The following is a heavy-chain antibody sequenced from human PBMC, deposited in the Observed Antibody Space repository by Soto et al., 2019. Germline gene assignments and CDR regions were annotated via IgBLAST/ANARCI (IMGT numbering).Heavy chain of an antibody. CDR1: GFTFSHYW. D-gene: IGHD1-26*01. V-gene: IGHV3-7*05. CDR2: IKEDGTEK. J-gene: IGHJ4*02. CDR3: AREVGAIDL. Sequence: GGSLRLSCAASGFTFSHYWMSWVRQAPGKGLEWVANIKEDGTEKDYLDSVRGRFIISRDNGMNSMFLQMSSLRVDDTAVYYCAREVGAIDLWGQGTLVTVSS.